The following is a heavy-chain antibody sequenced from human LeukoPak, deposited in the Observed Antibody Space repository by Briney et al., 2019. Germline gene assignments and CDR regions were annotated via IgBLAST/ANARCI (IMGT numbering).Heavy chain of an antibody. Sequence: GGSLRLSCAASGFTVSSTYMSWVRQAPGKGLEWVSVIYKDGKIYYIDSVKGRLTISRDTSKNTLYLQMNSPRVEDTAVYYFAGADPFDHWGQGTLVTVSS. CDR2: IYKDGKI. J-gene: IGHJ4*02. D-gene: IGHD3-10*01. V-gene: IGHV3-53*01. CDR1: GFTVSSTY. CDR3: AGADPFDH.